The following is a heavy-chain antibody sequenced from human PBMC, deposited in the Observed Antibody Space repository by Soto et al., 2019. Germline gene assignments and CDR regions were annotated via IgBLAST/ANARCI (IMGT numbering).Heavy chain of an antibody. CDR1: GGSISSYY. D-gene: IGHD3-22*01. CDR2: IYYSGST. CDR3: ARVWGYDSSGYYYFDY. J-gene: IGHJ4*02. V-gene: IGHV4-59*01. Sequence: LSETLSLTCTVSGGSISSYYWSWIRQPPGKGLEWIGYIYYSGSTNYNPSLKSRVTISVDTSKNQFSLKLSSVTAADTAVYYCARVWGYDSSGYYYFDYWGQGTLVTVSS.